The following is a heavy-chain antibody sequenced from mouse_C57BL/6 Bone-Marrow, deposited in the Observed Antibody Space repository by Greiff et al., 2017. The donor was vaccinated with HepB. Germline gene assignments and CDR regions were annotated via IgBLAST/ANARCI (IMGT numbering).Heavy chain of an antibody. D-gene: IGHD1-1*01. CDR2: ISNGGGST. CDR3: ARQDYGSGYFDY. J-gene: IGHJ2*01. CDR1: GFTFSDYY. Sequence: EVKVVESGGGLVQPGGSLKLSCAASGFTFSDYYMYWVRQTPEKRLEWVAYISNGGGSTYYPDTVKGRFTISRDNAKNTLYLQMSRLKSEDTAMYYCARQDYGSGYFDYWGQGTTLTVSS. V-gene: IGHV5-12*01.